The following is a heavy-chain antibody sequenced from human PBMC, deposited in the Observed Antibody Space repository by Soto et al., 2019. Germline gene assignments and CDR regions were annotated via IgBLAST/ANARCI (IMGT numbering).Heavy chain of an antibody. CDR2: IIPIFGTA. V-gene: IGHV1-69*13. CDR3: ARATPYYDILTGLDY. D-gene: IGHD3-9*01. Sequence: ASVKVSCKASGCTFSSYAISWVRQAPGQGLEWMGGIIPIFGTANYAQKFQGRVTITADESTSTAYMELSSLRSEDAAVYYCARATPYYDILTGLDYWGQGTLVTVSS. CDR1: GCTFSSYA. J-gene: IGHJ4*02.